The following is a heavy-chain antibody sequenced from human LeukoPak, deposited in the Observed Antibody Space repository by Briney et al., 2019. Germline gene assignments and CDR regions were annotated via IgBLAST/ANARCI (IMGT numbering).Heavy chain of an antibody. V-gene: IGHV4-59*01. J-gene: IGHJ4*02. CDR3: AGSRITIFGVVKYYFDY. CDR1: GGSISSYY. D-gene: IGHD3-3*01. Sequence: SETLSLTCTVSGGSISSYYWSWIRQPPGKGLEWIGYIYYSGSTNYNPSLKSRVTISVDTSKNQFPLKLSSVTAADTAVYYCAGSRITIFGVVKYYFDYWGRGTLVTVSS. CDR2: IYYSGST.